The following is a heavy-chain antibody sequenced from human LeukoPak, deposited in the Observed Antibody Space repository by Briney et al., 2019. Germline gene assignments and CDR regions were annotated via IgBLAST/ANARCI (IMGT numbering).Heavy chain of an antibody. V-gene: IGHV3-74*01. CDR1: GFTFSSYW. CDR3: GRSNQADDY. Sequence: GSLRLSCSASGFTFSSYWMHWVRQVPGEGLVWVSRINAGGSSTTYADSVKGRFTISRDNAKNTLYLQMDSLRADDTGVYYCGRSNQADDYWGQGTLVTVSS. D-gene: IGHD1-14*01. CDR2: INAGGSST. J-gene: IGHJ4*02.